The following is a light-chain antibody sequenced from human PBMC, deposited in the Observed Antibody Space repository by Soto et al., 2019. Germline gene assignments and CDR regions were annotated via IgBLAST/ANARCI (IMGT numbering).Light chain of an antibody. CDR2: GAS. Sequence: EIVMTQSPATLSVSPGERATLSCRASQSVSSNLAWYQQKPGQAPRLLIYGASTRATGIPARFSGSGSGTAFTLTISSLQSEDFAVYYCQQYNNWPPWTCGQGTKLEIK. J-gene: IGKJ2*02. CDR1: QSVSSN. CDR3: QQYNNWPPWT. V-gene: IGKV3-15*01.